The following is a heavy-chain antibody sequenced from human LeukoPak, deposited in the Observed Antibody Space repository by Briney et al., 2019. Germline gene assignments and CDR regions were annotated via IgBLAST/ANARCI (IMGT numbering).Heavy chain of an antibody. CDR3: ARDLREVADYYFDY. CDR1: GFTLSTYA. Sequence: PGGSLRLSCAASGFTLSTYAMHWVRQAPGKGLEWVAVISSDGRDKHHADSVKGRFTISRDNSKNTLFLQMNSLRPEDTARYYCARDLREVADYYFDYWGQGTLVTVSS. J-gene: IGHJ4*02. CDR2: ISSDGRDK. D-gene: IGHD6-19*01. V-gene: IGHV3-30-3*01.